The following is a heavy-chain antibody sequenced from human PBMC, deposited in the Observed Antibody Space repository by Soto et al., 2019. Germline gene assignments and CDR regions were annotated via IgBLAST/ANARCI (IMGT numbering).Heavy chain of an antibody. CDR3: ATRGGLALYFDL. J-gene: IGHJ2*01. CDR1: GGSISSYY. V-gene: IGHV4-59*12. Sequence: SETLSLTCTVSGGSISSYYWSWIRQPPGKGLEWIGYIYYSGSTNYNPSLKSRVTISVDTSKNQFSLKLSSVTAADTAVYYCATRGGLALYFDLWGRGTLVTVSS. D-gene: IGHD3-10*01. CDR2: IYYSGST.